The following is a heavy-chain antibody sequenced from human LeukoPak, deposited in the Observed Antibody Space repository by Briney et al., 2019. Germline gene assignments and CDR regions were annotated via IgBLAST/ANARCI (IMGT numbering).Heavy chain of an antibody. CDR2: ISSDGNNK. CDR3: AKGNDIGGYYYPHFDY. Sequence: PGGSLRLSCAASGFTFSSYGMHWVRQAPGKGLEWVAVISSDGNNKNYVDSVKGRFTFSRDNSKNTLNLQMNSLRAEDTAVYYCAKGNDIGGYYYPHFDYWGQGTLVTVSS. D-gene: IGHD3-22*01. V-gene: IGHV3-30*18. J-gene: IGHJ4*02. CDR1: GFTFSSYG.